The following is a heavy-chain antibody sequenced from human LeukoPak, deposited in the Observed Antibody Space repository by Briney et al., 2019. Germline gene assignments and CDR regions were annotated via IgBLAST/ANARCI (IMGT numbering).Heavy chain of an antibody. CDR1: GYSFTSYW. Sequence: GESLKISCKVSGYSFTSYWIGWVRQMPGKGLEWMGRIDPSDSYTNYSPSFQGHVTISADKSISTAYLQWSSLKASDTAMYYCARLDVDTAMVIDYWGQGTLVTVSS. CDR2: IDPSDSYT. V-gene: IGHV5-10-1*01. D-gene: IGHD5-18*01. CDR3: ARLDVDTAMVIDY. J-gene: IGHJ4*02.